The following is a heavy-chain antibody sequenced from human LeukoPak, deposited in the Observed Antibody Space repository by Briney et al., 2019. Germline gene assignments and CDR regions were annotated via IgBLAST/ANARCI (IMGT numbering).Heavy chain of an antibody. Sequence: SGGSLRLSCAASGFTFSSYGMHWVRQAPGKGLEWVAVISYDGSNKYYADSVKGRFTISRDNSKNTLYLQMNSLRAEDTAVYYCAFEGVRGVITLDYWGQGTLVTVSS. J-gene: IGHJ4*02. D-gene: IGHD3-10*01. CDR2: ISYDGSNK. V-gene: IGHV3-30*03. CDR3: AFEGVRGVITLDY. CDR1: GFTFSSYG.